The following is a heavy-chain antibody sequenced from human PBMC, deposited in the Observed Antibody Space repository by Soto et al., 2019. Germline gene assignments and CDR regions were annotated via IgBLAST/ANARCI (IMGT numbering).Heavy chain of an antibody. CDR3: ARRGTVTPEGYYMDV. CDR2: IGGSGGNR. Sequence: GGSLRLSCAASGFTFNAYAMTWVRQAPGKGLEWVSAIGGSGGNRYYAASVKGRFTISRDNSKDALDLQMNSLRVEDTAMYYCARRGTVTPEGYYMDVWGKGTTVTVSS. V-gene: IGHV3-23*01. CDR1: GFTFNAYA. J-gene: IGHJ6*03. D-gene: IGHD4-17*01.